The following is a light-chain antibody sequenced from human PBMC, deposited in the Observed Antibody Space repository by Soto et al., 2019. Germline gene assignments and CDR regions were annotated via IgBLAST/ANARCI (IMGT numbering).Light chain of an antibody. CDR3: SSTYV. Sequence: QSALTQPASVSGSPGQSITMSCTGTSSDVGGYNYVSWYQQHPGKAPKLMIYEVSNRPSGVSNRFSGSKSGNTASLTISGLQAEDEADYTSSSTYVFGTGTKLTVL. CDR2: EVS. V-gene: IGLV2-14*01. CDR1: SSDVGGYNY. J-gene: IGLJ1*01.